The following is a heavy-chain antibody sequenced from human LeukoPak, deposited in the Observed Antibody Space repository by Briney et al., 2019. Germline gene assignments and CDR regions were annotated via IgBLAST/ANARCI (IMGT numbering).Heavy chain of an antibody. Sequence: GGSLRLSCAATGFTFNGYSMAWVRQAPGKGLEWVSSINSGSSHRIYVDSVKGRFTISRDNAKNSLYLQMNSLRAEDTAVYYCAREEVTYCSVTTCYSGVDYWGQGTRVTVSS. CDR1: GFTFNGYS. CDR2: INSGSSHR. D-gene: IGHD2-2*01. J-gene: IGHJ4*02. V-gene: IGHV3-21*06. CDR3: AREEVTYCSVTTCYSGVDY.